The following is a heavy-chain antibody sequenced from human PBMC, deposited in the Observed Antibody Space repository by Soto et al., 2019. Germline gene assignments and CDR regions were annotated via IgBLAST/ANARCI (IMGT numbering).Heavy chain of an antibody. CDR2: INPNSGGA. CDR1: GYTFIGYY. J-gene: IGHJ4*02. V-gene: IGHV1-2*04. D-gene: IGHD5-12*01. CDR3: ARSGGGYDLGDY. Sequence: QVQLVQSGAEVKKPGASVKVSCKASGYTFIGYYIHWVRQAPGQGLEWMGWINPNSGGAKYSQKFQACVTMTSDTSIGTAYMELSRLKADDTAVYYCARSGGGYDLGDYWGQGTLVTVSS.